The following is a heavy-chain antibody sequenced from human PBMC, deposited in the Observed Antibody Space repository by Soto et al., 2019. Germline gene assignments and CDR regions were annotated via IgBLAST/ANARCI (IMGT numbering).Heavy chain of an antibody. J-gene: IGHJ6*02. CDR2: IIPIFGTA. CDR1: GGTFSSYA. V-gene: IGHV1-69*06. D-gene: IGHD6-19*01. CDR3: AREDPYSSGGTYGMDV. Sequence: QVQLVQSGAEVKKPGSSVKVSCKASGGTFSSYAISWVQQAPGQGLEWMGGIIPIFGTANYAQKFQGRVTITADKSTSTAYMELSSLRSEDTAVYYCAREDPYSSGGTYGMDVWGQGTTVTVSS.